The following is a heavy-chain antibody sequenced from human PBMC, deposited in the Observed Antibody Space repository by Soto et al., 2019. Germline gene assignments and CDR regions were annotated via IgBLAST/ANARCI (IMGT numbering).Heavy chain of an antibody. CDR2: ISYSGGT. V-gene: IGHV4-39*01. Sequence: SETLSLTCTVSGDSISTISHYWGWIRLPPGKGLEWIGSISYSGGTYYNPSLKSRVTISVDTSKNQFSLKLSSVNAADTAVYYCARGHGGITVFGAPGHFVYWGQGTLVTVSS. J-gene: IGHJ4*02. CDR3: ARGHGGITVFGAPGHFVY. CDR1: GDSISTISHY. D-gene: IGHD3-3*01.